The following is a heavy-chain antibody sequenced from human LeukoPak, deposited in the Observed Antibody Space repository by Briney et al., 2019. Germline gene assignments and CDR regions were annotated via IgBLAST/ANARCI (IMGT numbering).Heavy chain of an antibody. V-gene: IGHV3-23*01. D-gene: IGHD4-17*01. Sequence: PGGSLRLSCAASGFSFTSYGMSWVRQAPGKGLEWVSSISGITGRTYYADSVKGRFTISRDNSKNTLYLQMNSLRADDTAVYYCAKDFGDFSPPLFDYWGQGTLVTASS. CDR1: GFSFTSYG. CDR2: ISGITGRT. CDR3: AKDFGDFSPPLFDY. J-gene: IGHJ4*02.